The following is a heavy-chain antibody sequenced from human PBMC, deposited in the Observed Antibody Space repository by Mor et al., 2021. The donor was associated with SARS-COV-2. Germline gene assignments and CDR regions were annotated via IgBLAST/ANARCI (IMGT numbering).Heavy chain of an antibody. CDR2: ISSSSSTI. J-gene: IGHJ6*02. D-gene: IGHD3-10*01. CDR3: AVVLLWFGGGGMDV. V-gene: IGHV3-48*04. Sequence: GLEWVSYISSSSSTIYYADSVKGRFTISRDNAKNSLYLQMNSLRAEDTAVYYCAVVLLWFGGGGMDVWGQGTTVTVSS.